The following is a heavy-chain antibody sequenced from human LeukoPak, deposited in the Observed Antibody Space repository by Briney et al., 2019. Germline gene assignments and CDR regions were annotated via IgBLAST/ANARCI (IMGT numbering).Heavy chain of an antibody. J-gene: IGHJ4*02. CDR2: ISSNGGST. Sequence: GGSLRLSCAASGFTFSSYAMHWVRQAPVKGLEYVSAISSNGGSTYYANSVKGRFTISRDNSKNTLYLQMNSLRAEDTAVYYCARVGYSYGPYYFDYWGQGTLVTVSS. CDR1: GFTFSSYA. V-gene: IGHV3-64*01. D-gene: IGHD5-18*01. CDR3: ARVGYSYGPYYFDY.